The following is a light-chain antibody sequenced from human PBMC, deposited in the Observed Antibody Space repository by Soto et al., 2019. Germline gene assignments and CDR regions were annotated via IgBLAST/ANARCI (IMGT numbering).Light chain of an antibody. CDR3: SSFSSSTTLYV. CDR1: SSDIGGYIY. CDR2: EGS. Sequence: QSALTQPASVSGSPGQSITISCTGTSSDIGGYIYVSWYQQHPGKAPKLMIYEGSKRPSGVSNRFSGSKSGNTASLTISGLQAEEEADYYCSSFSSSTTLYVFGTGTKV. J-gene: IGLJ1*01. V-gene: IGLV2-14*01.